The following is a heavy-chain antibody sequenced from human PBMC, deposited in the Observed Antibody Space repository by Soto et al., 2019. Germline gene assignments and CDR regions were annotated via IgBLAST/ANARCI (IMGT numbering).Heavy chain of an antibody. D-gene: IGHD3-10*01. CDR1: GFTFSSYG. V-gene: IGHV3-30*18. Sequence: QVQLVESGGGVVQPGRSLRLSCAASGFTFSSYGMHWVRQAPGKGLEWVAVISYDGSNKYYADSVKGRFTISRDNSKNTLYLQMNSLRAEDTAVYYCAKDRECLHGSGSIGFDPWGQGTLVTVSS. CDR2: ISYDGSNK. CDR3: AKDRECLHGSGSIGFDP. J-gene: IGHJ5*02.